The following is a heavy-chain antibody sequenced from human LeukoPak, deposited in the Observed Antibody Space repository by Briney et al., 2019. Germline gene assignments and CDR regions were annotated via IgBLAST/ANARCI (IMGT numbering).Heavy chain of an antibody. J-gene: IGHJ4*02. D-gene: IGHD5-24*01. CDR3: AKPAAAVEMATANFDY. CDR2: ISGSGGST. Sequence: GGSLRLSCAASGFTFDDYGMSWVRQAPGKGLEWVSAISGSGGSTYYADSVKGRFTISRDNSKNTLYLQMNSLRAEDTAVYYCAKPAAAVEMATANFDYWGRGTLVTVSS. CDR1: GFTFDDYG. V-gene: IGHV3-23*01.